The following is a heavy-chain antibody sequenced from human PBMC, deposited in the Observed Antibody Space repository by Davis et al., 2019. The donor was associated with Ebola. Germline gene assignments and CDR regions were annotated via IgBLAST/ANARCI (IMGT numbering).Heavy chain of an antibody. J-gene: IGHJ4*02. D-gene: IGHD1-26*01. CDR3: AKAKFSGSALIGH. CDR2: INGDRGRI. V-gene: IGHV3-43*02. Sequence: PGGSLRLSCATSGFTFGDYTMHWVRQAPGKGLEWVSFINGDRGRIDYADSVKGRFTISGGNSKNSLYLQMNSLTTEDTALYYCAKAKFSGSALIGHWGQGTLVTVSS. CDR1: GFTFGDYT.